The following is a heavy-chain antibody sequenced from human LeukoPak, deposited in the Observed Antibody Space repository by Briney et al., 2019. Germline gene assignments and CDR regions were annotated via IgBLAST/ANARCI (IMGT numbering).Heavy chain of an antibody. Sequence: SETLSLTCAVSVASISNYYWSWIRQAPGKGLEWIGYISTSGSTNYNLSLKSRVSISLDTSNNRFSLNLNFVTAADTAVYFCASPRTSYRYTFDYWGPGALVTVSS. D-gene: IGHD5-18*01. CDR1: VASISNYY. V-gene: IGHV4-4*09. J-gene: IGHJ4*02. CDR3: ASPRTSYRYTFDY. CDR2: ISTSGST.